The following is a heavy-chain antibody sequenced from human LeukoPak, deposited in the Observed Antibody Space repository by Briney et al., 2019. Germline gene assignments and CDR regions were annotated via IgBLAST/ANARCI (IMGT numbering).Heavy chain of an antibody. CDR2: IYPGDSDT. CDR3: ARHEYTSGWRHFDS. D-gene: IGHD6-19*01. Sequence: GESLEISCKGSGYSFTSYWIGWVRQMPGKGLEWMGIIYPGDSDTRYSPSFQGQVTISADMSISTAYLQWSSLKASDSAMYYCARHEYTSGWRHFDSWGQGTLVTVSS. J-gene: IGHJ4*02. V-gene: IGHV5-51*01. CDR1: GYSFTSYW.